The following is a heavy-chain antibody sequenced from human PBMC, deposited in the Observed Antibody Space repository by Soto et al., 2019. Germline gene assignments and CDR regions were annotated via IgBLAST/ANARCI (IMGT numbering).Heavy chain of an antibody. V-gene: IGHV1-18*01. J-gene: IGHJ6*02. CDR1: GYTFTSYG. CDR3: ARDGFSTSCYSLLYYGMDV. Sequence: QVQLVQSGAEVKKPGASVKVSCKASGYTFTSYGISWVRQAPGQGLEWMGCISAYNGNTNYAQKLQGRVTTTTDTSTSTAYMELRSLRSDDTAVYYCARDGFSTSCYSLLYYGMDVWGQGTTVTVSS. CDR2: ISAYNGNT. D-gene: IGHD2-2*01.